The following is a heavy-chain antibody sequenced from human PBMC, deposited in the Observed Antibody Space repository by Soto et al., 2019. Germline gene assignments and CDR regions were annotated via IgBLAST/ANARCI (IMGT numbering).Heavy chain of an antibody. V-gene: IGHV1-46*01. CDR2: INPSGGTT. Sequence: QVQLAQSGTEVKKPGASVKVSCKTSGYIFTSYYIHWVRQAPGQGLEWMGIINPSGGTTTYAQKCQGXXPXTXATSKSKVYMELSSLRAEDTAVYYCARGPATAPDAYWGLGTLVTVSS. J-gene: IGHJ4*02. CDR1: GYIFTSYY. D-gene: IGHD2-2*01. CDR3: ARGPATAPDAY.